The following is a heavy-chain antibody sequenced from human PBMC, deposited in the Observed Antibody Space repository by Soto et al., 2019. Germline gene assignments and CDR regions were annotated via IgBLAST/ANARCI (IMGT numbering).Heavy chain of an antibody. V-gene: IGHV1-69*12. CDR3: LGLWMVTADYYYGMDV. CDR2: IIPIFGTA. D-gene: IGHD2-21*02. J-gene: IGHJ6*02. Sequence: QVQLVQSGAEVKKPGSSVKVSCKASGGTFSSYAISWVRQAPGQGLEWMGGIIPIFGTANYAQKFQGRVTLTADESTSTAYMELSSLRSEDTAVYYCLGLWMVTADYYYGMDVWGQGTTVTVSS. CDR1: GGTFSSYA.